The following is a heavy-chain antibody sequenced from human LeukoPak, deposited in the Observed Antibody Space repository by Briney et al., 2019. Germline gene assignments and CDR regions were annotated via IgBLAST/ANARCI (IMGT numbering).Heavy chain of an antibody. V-gene: IGHV3-30*02. J-gene: IGHJ4*02. D-gene: IGHD4-17*01. CDR1: GFTFSSYG. CDR2: IRYDGGNK. Sequence: PGGSLRLSCAASGFTFSSYGMHWVRQAPGKGLEWVAFIRYDGGNKYYADSVKGRFTTSRDNSKNTLYLQMNSLRAEDTAVYYCANPYGDYGSNFDYWGQGTLVTVSS. CDR3: ANPYGDYGSNFDY.